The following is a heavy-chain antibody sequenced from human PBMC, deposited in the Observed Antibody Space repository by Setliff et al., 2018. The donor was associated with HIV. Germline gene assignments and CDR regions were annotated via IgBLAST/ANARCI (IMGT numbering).Heavy chain of an antibody. Sequence: GGSLRLSCAASGFTFSTYGMYWVRQDPGKGLVWVAVTWYDGSNKYYEDSVQGRFTISRDNSKNTLYLQVNSRRAEDTAVYHCAKDRNPWDSSYYMDVWGKGTTVTVSS. V-gene: IGHV3-33*06. CDR2: TWYDGSNK. J-gene: IGHJ6*03. D-gene: IGHD1-26*01. CDR1: GFTFSTYG. CDR3: AKDRNPWDSSYYMDV.